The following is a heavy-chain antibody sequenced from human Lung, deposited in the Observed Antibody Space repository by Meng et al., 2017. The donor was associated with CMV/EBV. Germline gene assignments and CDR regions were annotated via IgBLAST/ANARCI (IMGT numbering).Heavy chain of an antibody. CDR1: GYTFTSDG. Sequence: ASVXVSXKASGYTFTSDGISWVRQAPGQGLEWMGWISAYNGNTNYAQKLQGRVTMTTDTSTSTAYMELRSLRSDDTAVYYCARDRTPDIVVPHYYYYGMDVWGQGTXVTVSS. CDR3: ARDRTPDIVVPHYYYYGMDV. V-gene: IGHV1-18*01. CDR2: ISAYNGNT. J-gene: IGHJ6*02. D-gene: IGHD2-2*01.